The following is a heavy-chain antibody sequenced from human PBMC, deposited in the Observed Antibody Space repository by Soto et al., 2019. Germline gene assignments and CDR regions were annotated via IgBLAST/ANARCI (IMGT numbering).Heavy chain of an antibody. Sequence: PSETLSLTCAVSGVPISTYYWSWIRQPHGNGLEWIGYNYHSGTTNYTPSLKSRVTISVDTSKNQFSLRLTSVTAADTAIYYCVREACIGYGHTIGYWRQGNLVTVSS. D-gene: IGHD5-12*01. J-gene: IGHJ4*02. CDR2: NYHSGTT. CDR3: VREACIGYGHTIGY. CDR1: GVPISTYY. V-gene: IGHV4-59*01.